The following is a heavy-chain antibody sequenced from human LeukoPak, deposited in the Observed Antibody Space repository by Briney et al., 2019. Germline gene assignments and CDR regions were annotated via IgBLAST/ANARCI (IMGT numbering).Heavy chain of an antibody. Sequence: GGSLRLSCAASGFTFSSYAMSWVRQAPGKGLEWVSAISGSGGSTYYADSVKGRFTISRDNSKNTLYLQMNSLRAEDTAVYYCAVGNSYDSSGYWEMSFDYWGQGTLVTVSS. CDR2: ISGSGGST. J-gene: IGHJ4*02. CDR3: AVGNSYDSSGYWEMSFDY. CDR1: GFTFSSYA. D-gene: IGHD3-22*01. V-gene: IGHV3-23*01.